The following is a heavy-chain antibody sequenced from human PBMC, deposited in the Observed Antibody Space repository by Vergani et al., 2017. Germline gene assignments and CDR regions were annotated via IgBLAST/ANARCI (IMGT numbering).Heavy chain of an antibody. CDR3: AKDLGGCNSISCSYYMDV. D-gene: IGHD2/OR15-2a*01. CDR1: GFTFSACP. J-gene: IGHJ6*03. V-gene: IGHV3-23*01. CDR2: ISARYPST. Sequence: EVQLLQSGGGVIQPGGSVRLSCAASGFTFSACPMTWVRQAPGKGLEWVSAISARYPSTYYADSVKGRFTISRDNSQNTVNLQMNSLRVDDTAVYYCAKDLGGCNSISCSYYMDVWGKGTTVTV.